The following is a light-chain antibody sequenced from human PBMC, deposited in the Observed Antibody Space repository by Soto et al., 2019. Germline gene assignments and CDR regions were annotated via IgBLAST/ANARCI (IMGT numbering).Light chain of an antibody. Sequence: DIQMTQSQSSLSASVGDRVTITCRASKGISKYLAWYQQKPGKAPTLLISAASILQSGVPSRFSGSGFGTDFTLTISSLQPEDVAVYYCQKCNSPPQTFGQGTKVEIK. CDR1: KGISKY. J-gene: IGKJ1*01. CDR2: AAS. V-gene: IGKV1-27*01. CDR3: QKCNSPPQT.